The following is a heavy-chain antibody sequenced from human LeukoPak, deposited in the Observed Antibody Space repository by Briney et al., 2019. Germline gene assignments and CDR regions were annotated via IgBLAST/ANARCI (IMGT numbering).Heavy chain of an antibody. Sequence: PGGSLRLSCAASGLTFSNSMNWVRQAPGKGLEWLSYISSSGGTMYYADSVKGRFTISRDNSKNTLYVQMNSLRDEDTAVYYCAKEGRPPGTDNYSNWLFDDYWGQGTLVTVSS. CDR3: AKEGRPPGTDNYSNWLFDDY. CDR1: GLTFSNS. CDR2: ISSSGGTM. V-gene: IGHV3-48*02. J-gene: IGHJ4*02. D-gene: IGHD4-11*01.